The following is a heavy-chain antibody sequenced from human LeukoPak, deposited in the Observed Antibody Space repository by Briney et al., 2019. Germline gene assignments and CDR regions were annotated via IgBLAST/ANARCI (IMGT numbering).Heavy chain of an antibody. D-gene: IGHD2-15*01. CDR1: GCTFSNYW. CDR2: INQGGSDK. Sequence: GESLRLSCAASGCTFSNYWMSWIRQAPRKGLEWVANINQGGSDKSYVDSVKGRFTISRDNATTSLYLEMNSLRVEDTAMYYCARTSRSSSIDDWGQGTLVTVSS. CDR3: ARTSRSSSIDD. V-gene: IGHV3-7*01. J-gene: IGHJ4*02.